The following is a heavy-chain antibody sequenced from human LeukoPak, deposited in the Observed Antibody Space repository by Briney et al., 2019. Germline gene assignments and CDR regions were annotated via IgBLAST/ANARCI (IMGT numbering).Heavy chain of an antibody. CDR3: AKGARGDTVTSIVGLNWFDP. D-gene: IGHD4-17*01. J-gene: IGHJ5*02. CDR2: ISYDGSHK. V-gene: IGHV3-30*18. CDR1: GLTFRSYG. Sequence: PGRSLRLSCAASGLTFRSYGMHWVRQAPGKGLEWVAVISYDGSHKYYADSVKGRFSISRDNSKNTLYLQMNSLRADDTAVYYCAKGARGDTVTSIVGLNWFDPWGQGTLVTVSS.